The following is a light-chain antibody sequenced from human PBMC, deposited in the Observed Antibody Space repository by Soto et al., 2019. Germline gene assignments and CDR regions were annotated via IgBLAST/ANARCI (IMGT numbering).Light chain of an antibody. CDR3: QQYNNRPPWT. Sequence: EIVMTQSPATLSVSPGERATLSCRASQSVSSNLAWYQQRPGQAPRLLIHYSSTRATGIPARFSGSGSGTEFSLTITSLQSEDFALYYCQQYNNRPPWTFGQGTKVDIK. J-gene: IGKJ1*01. CDR2: YSS. CDR1: QSVSSN. V-gene: IGKV3-15*01.